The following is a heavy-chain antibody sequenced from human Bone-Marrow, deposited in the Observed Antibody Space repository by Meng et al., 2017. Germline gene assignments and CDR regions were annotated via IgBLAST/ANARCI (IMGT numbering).Heavy chain of an antibody. CDR2: ISNSGTTK. D-gene: IGHD2-2*01. CDR3: ASSKSADN. Sequence: QVQLVESGGGLVKPVGSLRLACAASGFTFSDYYMSRIRQAPGKGREWVAYISNSGTTKNYADSVKGRFTISRGNARNSLYLQKNSLRAEDTAVYYCASSKSADNWGQGTLVTVSS. J-gene: IGHJ4*02. CDR1: GFTFSDYY. V-gene: IGHV3-11*01.